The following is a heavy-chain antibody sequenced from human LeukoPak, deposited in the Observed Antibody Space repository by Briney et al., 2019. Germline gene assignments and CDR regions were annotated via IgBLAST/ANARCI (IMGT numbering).Heavy chain of an antibody. V-gene: IGHV3-30*18. CDR1: GFTFSSYG. D-gene: IGHD3-16*02. CDR2: ISYDGSNK. J-gene: IGHJ4*02. Sequence: GGSLRLSCAASGFTFSSYGMHWVRQAPGKGLEWVAVISYDGSNKYHADSVKGRFTISRDNSKNTLYLQMNSLRAEDTAVYYCAKAHMITFGGVIALGDYWGQGTLVTVSS. CDR3: AKAHMITFGGVIALGDY.